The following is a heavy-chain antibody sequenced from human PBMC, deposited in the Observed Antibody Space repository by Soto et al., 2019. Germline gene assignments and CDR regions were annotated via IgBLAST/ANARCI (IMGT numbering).Heavy chain of an antibody. CDR1: GYTFSSFD. Sequence: QVQLVQSGAEVRKPGASVKVSCKASGYTFSSFDINWVRQAAGHGLEWMGWMTPNSGHTGYAQKFQGSVTMPRNTSTSTVDMELSSLTAEDTAVYYWSRGVEEDSGSGSYGDMDVWGRGTTVTVSS. D-gene: IGHD3-10*01. V-gene: IGHV1-8*01. CDR3: SRGVEEDSGSGSYGDMDV. CDR2: MTPNSGHT. J-gene: IGHJ6*03.